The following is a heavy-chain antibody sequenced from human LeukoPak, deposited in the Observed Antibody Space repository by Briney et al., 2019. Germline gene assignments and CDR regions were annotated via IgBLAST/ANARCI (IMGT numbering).Heavy chain of an antibody. CDR1: GFTFSNYD. Sequence: GGSLRLSCVASGFTFSNYDMNWVRQAPGKGLEWVSFISSSSSYIYYADSVNGRFTISRDNGKNSLYLQMNSLRVEDTAVYYCARAKRNGFDIWGQGTMVTVSS. J-gene: IGHJ3*02. V-gene: IGHV3-21*01. CDR2: ISSSSSYI. CDR3: ARAKRNGFDI.